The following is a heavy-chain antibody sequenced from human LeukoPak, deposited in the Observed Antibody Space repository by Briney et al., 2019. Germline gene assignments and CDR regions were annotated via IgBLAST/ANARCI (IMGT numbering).Heavy chain of an antibody. V-gene: IGHV3-33*01. CDR2: IWYDGSNK. Sequence: PGRSLRLSCAASGFTFSSYGMHWVRQAPGKGLEWVAVIWYDGSNKYYADSVKGRFTISRDNSKNTLYLQVNSLRAEDTAVYYCARDPYYYDSSGYYPYDYWGQGTLVTVSS. CDR1: GFTFSSYG. CDR3: ARDPYYYDSSGYYPYDY. J-gene: IGHJ4*02. D-gene: IGHD3-22*01.